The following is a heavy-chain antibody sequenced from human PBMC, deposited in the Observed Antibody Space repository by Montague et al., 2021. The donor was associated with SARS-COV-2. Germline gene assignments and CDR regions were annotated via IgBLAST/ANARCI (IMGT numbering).Heavy chain of an antibody. CDR1: GFTFSNYD. CDR3: TRDYRSIVGDGLDI. Sequence: SLRLSCAASGFTFSNYDMNWVRQAPGKGPEWTSYISTSAYTTSYAGSVKGRLTISRGNGKSSLYLQMNSLRVEDTAVYYCTRDYRSIVGDGLDIWGQGTKVTVSS. D-gene: IGHD3-16*02. CDR2: ISTSAYTT. J-gene: IGHJ3*02. V-gene: IGHV3-48*03.